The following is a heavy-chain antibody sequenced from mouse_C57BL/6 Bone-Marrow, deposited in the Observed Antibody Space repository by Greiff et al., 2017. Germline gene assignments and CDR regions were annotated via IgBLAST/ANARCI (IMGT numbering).Heavy chain of an antibody. CDR1: GFTFSDYG. D-gene: IGHD2-12*01. J-gene: IGHJ3*01. Sequence: EVMLVESGGGLVKPGGSLKLSCAASGFTFSDYGMHWVRQAPEKGLEWVAYISSGSSTIYYADTVKGRFTISRDNSKNTLFLQMTSLRSEDTAMYYCARHDSAWFAYWGQGTLVTVSA. CDR3: ARHDSAWFAY. CDR2: ISSGSSTI. V-gene: IGHV5-17*01.